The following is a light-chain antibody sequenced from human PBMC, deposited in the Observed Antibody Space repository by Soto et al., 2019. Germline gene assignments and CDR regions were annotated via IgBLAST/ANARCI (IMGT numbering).Light chain of an antibody. Sequence: LTQPASVSGSPGQSITIPCTGTNSDVGAYNYVSWYQHHPGKAPKLMIYEVFTRSSGVSSRFSGSKSGSTASLTISGLQAEDEADYYCTSYTTTNTLYVFGTGTKVTVL. V-gene: IGLV2-14*01. CDR3: TSYTTTNTLYV. CDR2: EVF. J-gene: IGLJ1*01. CDR1: NSDVGAYNY.